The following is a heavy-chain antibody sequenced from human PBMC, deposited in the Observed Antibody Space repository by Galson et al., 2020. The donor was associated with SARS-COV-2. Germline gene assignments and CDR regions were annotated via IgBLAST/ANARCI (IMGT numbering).Heavy chain of an antibody. V-gene: IGHV3-30*04. Sequence: QLGESLQISCAASAFTFNTYSMHCVRQPPGKGLERVAVVSYDGNTKYYADSVKGRFTISRDNSKHTLYLEMNSLRAEDTYLYYCARDLSDPLVGRVRELLTDVCGHCTLVTVSS. CDR2: VSYDGNTK. J-gene: IGHJ6*02. D-gene: IGHD3-10*01. CDR3: ARDLSDPLVGRVRELLTDV. CDR1: AFTFNTYS.